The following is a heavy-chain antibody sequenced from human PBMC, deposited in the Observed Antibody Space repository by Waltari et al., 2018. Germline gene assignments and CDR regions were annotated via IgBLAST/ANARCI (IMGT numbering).Heavy chain of an antibody. D-gene: IGHD6-13*01. CDR2: IISMSYI. CDR1: GFTFSSYS. Sequence: EVQLVESGGGLVKPGGSLRLSCAASGFTFSSYSMNWVRQASGKGLEWVSSIISMSYIDYADSVKGRFTISRDNAKNSLYLQMNSLRAEDTAVYYCARDAPEQLPYFDYWGQGTLVTVSS. V-gene: IGHV3-21*01. CDR3: ARDAPEQLPYFDY. J-gene: IGHJ4*02.